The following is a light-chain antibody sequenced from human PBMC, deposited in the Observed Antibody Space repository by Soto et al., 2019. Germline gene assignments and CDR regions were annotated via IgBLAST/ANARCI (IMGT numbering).Light chain of an antibody. CDR2: EAS. V-gene: IGKV1-9*01. CDR3: QQLNSYRLT. J-gene: IGKJ4*01. Sequence: DIQLTQSPSFLSASVGARVTITCRAIQGISSYLAWYQQKPEKAPKLLIYEASTLQSGVPSRFSGSGSGTEVTLTISSPQPEDSATYYCQQLNSYRLTFGGGTKVEIK. CDR1: QGISSY.